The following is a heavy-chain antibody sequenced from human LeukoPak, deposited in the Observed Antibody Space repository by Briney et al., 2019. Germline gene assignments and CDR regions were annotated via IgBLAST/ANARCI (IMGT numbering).Heavy chain of an antibody. J-gene: IGHJ5*02. CDR1: GFTFTNYG. CDR3: GTWACRGRYDLYDP. Sequence: PGGSLRLSCAAYGFTFTNYGMHWVRQAPGKGLEWVAFIQNDGSSKYYADSVKGRFTISRDNSKNTLHLQMNSLRIEDTAVYHYGTWACRGRYDLYDPWGQGTLVTVSS. V-gene: IGHV3-30*02. D-gene: IGHD6-19*01. CDR2: IQNDGSSK.